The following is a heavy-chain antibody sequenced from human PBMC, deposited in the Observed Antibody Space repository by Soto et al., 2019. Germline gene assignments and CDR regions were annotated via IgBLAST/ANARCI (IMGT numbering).Heavy chain of an antibody. Sequence: SETLSLTCTVSGGSISSSSYYWGWIRQPPGKGLEWIGSIYYSGSTYYNPSLKSRVTISVDTSKNQFSLKLSSVTAADTAVYYCARGPRLHDYAPRYFQHWGQGTLVTVSS. CDR1: GGSISSSSYY. J-gene: IGHJ1*01. CDR2: IYYSGST. V-gene: IGHV4-39*07. D-gene: IGHD4-17*01. CDR3: ARGPRLHDYAPRYFQH.